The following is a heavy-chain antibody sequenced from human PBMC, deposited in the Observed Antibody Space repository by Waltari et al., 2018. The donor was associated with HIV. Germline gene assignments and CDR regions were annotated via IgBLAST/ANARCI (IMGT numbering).Heavy chain of an antibody. V-gene: IGHV4-4*02. J-gene: IGHJ3*02. D-gene: IGHD2-2*01. Sequence: QVQLQESGPGLVQPSGTLSLTCTVSGDSVSSSNWWNWVRQPPGKGLEWIGEIYHSGGNNYNPSLKSRVTISVDKSKNQFSLNMSSMTAADTAVYYWARGGGIVVKMYADDAFDIWGQGTMVTVSS. CDR1: GDSVSSSNW. CDR2: IYHSGGN. CDR3: ARGGGIVVKMYADDAFDI.